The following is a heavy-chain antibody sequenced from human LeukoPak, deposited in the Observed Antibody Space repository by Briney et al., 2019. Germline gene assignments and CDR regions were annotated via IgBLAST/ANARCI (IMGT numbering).Heavy chain of an antibody. J-gene: IGHJ3*02. D-gene: IGHD6-19*01. Sequence: GGTLRLSCAASGFTFSSYSMNWVRQAPGKGLEWVSSISSSSSYIYYADSVKGRFTISRDNAKNSLYLQMNSLRAEDTAVYYCARQWQWLVRFQDAFDIWGQGTMVTVSS. CDR3: ARQWQWLVRFQDAFDI. CDR2: ISSSSSYI. CDR1: GFTFSSYS. V-gene: IGHV3-21*01.